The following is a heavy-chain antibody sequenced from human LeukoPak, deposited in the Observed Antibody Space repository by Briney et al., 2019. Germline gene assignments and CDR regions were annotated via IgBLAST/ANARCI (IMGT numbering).Heavy chain of an antibody. D-gene: IGHD2-15*01. J-gene: IGHJ3*02. V-gene: IGHV3-48*03. CDR2: ISSSGSTI. Sequence: GGSLRLSCAASGFTFSSYEMNWVRQAPGKGLEWVSYISSSGSTIHYADSVKGRFTISRDNAKNSLYLQMNSLRAEDTAVYYCARAGCGWVLTPCDAFDIWGQGTMVTVSS. CDR1: GFTFSSYE. CDR3: ARAGCGWVLTPCDAFDI.